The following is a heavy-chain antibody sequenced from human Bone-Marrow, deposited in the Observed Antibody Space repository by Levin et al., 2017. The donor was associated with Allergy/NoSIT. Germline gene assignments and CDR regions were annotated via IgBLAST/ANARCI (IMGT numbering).Heavy chain of an antibody. J-gene: IGHJ4*02. CDR1: GYTLIELS. V-gene: IGHV1-24*01. D-gene: IGHD3-3*01. Sequence: GESLKISCKVSGYTLIELSMHWVRQAPGKGLEWMGGFDPENGETVYAQKFQGRVTMTEDSSTDTAYMDLSSLRSEDTAVYYCARAWSGYYRHWGQGTLVTVSS. CDR2: FDPENGET. CDR3: ARAWSGYYRH.